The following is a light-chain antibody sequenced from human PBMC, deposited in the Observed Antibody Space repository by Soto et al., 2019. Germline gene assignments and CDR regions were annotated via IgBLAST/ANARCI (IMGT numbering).Light chain of an antibody. Sequence: DIQMTQSPSAMSASLGDRVTITCRASQGISDSLAWFQQKPGKVPKRLIHTASTLQSGVPSRFSGSGSGAAFTLTISSLQPEHFATYFCLQYNSHPLTFGGGTKVDIK. CDR3: LQYNSHPLT. J-gene: IGKJ4*01. CDR1: QGISDS. V-gene: IGKV1-17*03. CDR2: TAS.